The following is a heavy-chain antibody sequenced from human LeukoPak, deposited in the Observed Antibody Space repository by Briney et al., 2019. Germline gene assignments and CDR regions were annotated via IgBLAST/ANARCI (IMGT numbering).Heavy chain of an antibody. CDR1: GYTLTELS. D-gene: IGHD1-26*01. CDR2: FDPEDGET. J-gene: IGHJ5*02. CDR3: ATGLDSYSGLP. V-gene: IGHV1-24*01. Sequence: VASVKVSCTVSGYTLTELSMHWVRQAPGKGLEWMGGFDPEDGETIYAQKFQGRVTMTEDTSTDTAYMELSSLRSEDTAVYYCATGLDSYSGLPWGQGTLVTVSS.